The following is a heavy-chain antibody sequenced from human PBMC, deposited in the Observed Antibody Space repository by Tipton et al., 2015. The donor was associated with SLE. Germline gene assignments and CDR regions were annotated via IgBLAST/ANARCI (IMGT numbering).Heavy chain of an antibody. D-gene: IGHD5-12*01. Sequence: GLVKPSETLSLTCTVSGGSMNTYYWSWIRQPPGKGLEWIGDIYYSGTTNYNSSLKSRVTISVDTSKNQFSLKLNSVTAADTAVYYCATNGHGETYEFFTEYLRHWGQGTLVTVSS. CDR2: IYYSGTT. J-gene: IGHJ1*01. CDR3: ATNGHGETYEFFTEYLRH. CDR1: GGSMNTYY. V-gene: IGHV4-59*01.